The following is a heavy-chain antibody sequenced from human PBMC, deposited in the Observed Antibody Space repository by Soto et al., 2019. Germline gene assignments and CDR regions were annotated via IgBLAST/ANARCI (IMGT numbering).Heavy chain of an antibody. CDR3: AKDGGLGRFDY. Sequence: EVQLLESGGGLLQPGGSRRLSFTALGFTFVIYALNGARQAPGRGLGGAPGMSGSASGTHYADSVKGRFTISRDNPKNTVYLQMNSLRGEDTAVYYCAKDGGLGRFDYWGQGALVTVSS. CDR2: MSGSASGT. CDR1: GFTFVIYA. D-gene: IGHD3-10*01. V-gene: IGHV3-23*05. J-gene: IGHJ4*02.